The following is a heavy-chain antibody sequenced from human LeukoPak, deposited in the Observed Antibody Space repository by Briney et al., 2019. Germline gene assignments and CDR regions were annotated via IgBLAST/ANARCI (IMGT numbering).Heavy chain of an antibody. V-gene: IGHV4-4*09. CDR1: GGSISSYY. J-gene: IGHJ3*02. CDR2: IYTSGST. Sequence: SETLSLTCTVSGGSISSYYWSWIRQTPAKGLEWIGYIYTSGSTNYNPSLQSRVTISVDTSKNQFSLKLSSVTAADTAVYYCARHGLDSSGYYYGDAFDIWGQGTMVTVSS. CDR3: ARHGLDSSGYYYGDAFDI. D-gene: IGHD3-22*01.